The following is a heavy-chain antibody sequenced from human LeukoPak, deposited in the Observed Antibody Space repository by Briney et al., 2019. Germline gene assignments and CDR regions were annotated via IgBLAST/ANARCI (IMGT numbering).Heavy chain of an antibody. CDR2: IHSIGGT. CDR1: GGSISDYY. V-gene: IGHV4-59*01. CDR3: ARLKATVSIHAYFDS. D-gene: IGHD4-17*01. J-gene: IGHJ4*02. Sequence: SETLSLTCTVSGGSISDYYWTWIRQPPEKGLEWIGYIHSIGGTNYNPSLKSRVTISVDTSKNQFSLKLSSVTAADTAVYYCARLKATVSIHAYFDSWGQGTLVTVSS.